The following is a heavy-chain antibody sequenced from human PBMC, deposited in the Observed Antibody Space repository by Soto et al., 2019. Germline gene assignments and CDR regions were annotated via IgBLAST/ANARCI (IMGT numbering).Heavy chain of an antibody. CDR3: AGPLLVGFNY. V-gene: IGHV3-74*01. J-gene: IGHJ4*02. Sequence: EVQLVESGGGLVQPGGSLRLSCAASGFTFSNNWMHWVRQAPGKGLVWVSRINSDGSSTNYADSVKGRFTISRDNAKNTLYLQMNSLRAECSAVYYCAGPLLVGFNYWGQGTLGACSS. D-gene: IGHD1-26*01. CDR1: GFTFSNNW. CDR2: INSDGSST.